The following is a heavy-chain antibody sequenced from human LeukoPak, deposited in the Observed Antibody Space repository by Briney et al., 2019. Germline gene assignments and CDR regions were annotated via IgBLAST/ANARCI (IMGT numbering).Heavy chain of an antibody. CDR3: ARDPFGHSNYPLGY. CDR1: GGSISSGGYY. Sequence: SETLSLTCTVSGGSISSGGYYRSWIRQPPGKGLEWIGYIYHSGSTYYNPSLKSRVTISVDRSKNQFSLKLSSVTAADTAVYYCARDPFGHSNYPLGYWGQGTLVTVSS. J-gene: IGHJ4*02. V-gene: IGHV4-30-2*01. CDR2: IYHSGST. D-gene: IGHD4-11*01.